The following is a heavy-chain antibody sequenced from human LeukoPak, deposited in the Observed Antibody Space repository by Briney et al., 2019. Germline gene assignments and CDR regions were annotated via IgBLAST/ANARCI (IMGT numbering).Heavy chain of an antibody. CDR1: GGTFSSYA. CDR3: ARGYYYGSGSYEP. V-gene: IGHV1-69*04. J-gene: IGHJ4*02. Sequence: ASVKVSCKASGGTFSSYAISWVRQAPGQGLEWMGRIIPILGIANYAQKFQGRVTITADKSTSTAYMELSSLRSEDTAVYYCARGYYYGSGSYEPWGQGTLVNVSS. CDR2: IIPILGIA. D-gene: IGHD3-10*01.